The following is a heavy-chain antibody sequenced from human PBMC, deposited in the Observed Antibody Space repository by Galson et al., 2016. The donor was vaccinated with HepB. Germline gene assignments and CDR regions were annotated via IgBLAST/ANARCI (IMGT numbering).Heavy chain of an antibody. V-gene: IGHV3-30-3*01. CDR1: GFTFSAYA. J-gene: IGHJ4*02. Sequence: SLRLSCAASGFTFSAYAMHWVRQAPGKGLEWLAVMSYDGNIKQYADSVKGRFTISRHNSKKTMYLQMSSLRGDDTAVYYCARDARPTASWHYFDYWGQGTLVTVSS. CDR2: MSYDGNIK. CDR3: ARDARPTASWHYFDY. D-gene: IGHD2-2*01.